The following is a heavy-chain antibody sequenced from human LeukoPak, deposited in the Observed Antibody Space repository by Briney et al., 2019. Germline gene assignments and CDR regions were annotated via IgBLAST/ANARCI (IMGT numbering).Heavy chain of an antibody. Sequence: GGSLRLSCAASGFTFSSYDMHWVRQAPGKGLEWVAFIRYGGNNKYYADSVRGRFTISRDNSKNTLYLQMNSLRAEDTAVYYCARVAAAALDYWGQGTLVTVSS. V-gene: IGHV3-30*02. CDR3: ARVAAAALDY. D-gene: IGHD6-13*01. CDR1: GFTFSSYD. J-gene: IGHJ4*02. CDR2: IRYGGNNK.